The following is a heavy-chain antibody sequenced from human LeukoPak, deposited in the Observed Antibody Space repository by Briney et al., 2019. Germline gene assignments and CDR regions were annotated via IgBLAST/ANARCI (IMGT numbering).Heavy chain of an antibody. J-gene: IGHJ6*03. V-gene: IGHV4-39*07. CDR2: NYYSGRT. CDR3: ARLGTVTTYYYYMDV. CDR1: GGSISSSSYY. D-gene: IGHD4-17*01. Sequence: SETLSLTCTVSGGSISSSSYYWGWIRQPPGKGLEGIGTNYYSGRTYYNPSLKSRVTISVDTSKNQFSLKLSSVTAADTAVYYCARLGTVTTYYYYMDVWGKGTTVTVSS.